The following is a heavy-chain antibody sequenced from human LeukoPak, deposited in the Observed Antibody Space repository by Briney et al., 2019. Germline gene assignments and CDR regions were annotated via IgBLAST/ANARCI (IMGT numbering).Heavy chain of an antibody. CDR2: VSSDGRNT. Sequence: PAGGSLRLSCVASGFTFSSYWMHWVRQAPGKGLVWVSRVSSDGRNTIYADSVKGRFSISRDNAKNTLYLQMNSLRAEDTAVYYCARDGVGYSYGGYYFDYWGQGTLVTVSS. CDR3: ARDGVGYSYGGYYFDY. CDR1: GFTFSSYW. J-gene: IGHJ4*02. D-gene: IGHD5-18*01. V-gene: IGHV3-74*01.